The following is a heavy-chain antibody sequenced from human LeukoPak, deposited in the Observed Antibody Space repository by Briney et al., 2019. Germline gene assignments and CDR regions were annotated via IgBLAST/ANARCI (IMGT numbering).Heavy chain of an antibody. CDR1: GFTFSSYW. J-gene: IGHJ4*02. D-gene: IGHD4-23*01. CDR3: AANGGPFDF. Sequence: GGSLRLSCAASGFTFSSYWMSWVRQAPGKGLEWVANINQDGSEEHYVDSVKGRFTISRDNAKNSLYLQMNSLRAEDTAVYYCAANGGPFDFWGQGTLVTVSS. CDR2: INQDGSEE. V-gene: IGHV3-7*05.